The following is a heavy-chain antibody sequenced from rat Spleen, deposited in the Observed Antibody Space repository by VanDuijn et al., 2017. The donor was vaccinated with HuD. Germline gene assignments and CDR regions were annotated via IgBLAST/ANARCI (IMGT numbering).Heavy chain of an antibody. CDR1: GFTFSDYY. J-gene: IGHJ1*01. V-gene: IGHV5-22*01. CDR3: ARLPYFDF. CDR2: ISYEGSST. Sequence: EVQLVESDGGLVQPGRSLKLSCAASGFTFSDYYMAWVRQAPKKGLEWVASISYEGSSTYYGDSVKGRFTISRDNAKSTLYLQMNSLRSEDTATYYCARLPYFDFWGPGTMVTVSS.